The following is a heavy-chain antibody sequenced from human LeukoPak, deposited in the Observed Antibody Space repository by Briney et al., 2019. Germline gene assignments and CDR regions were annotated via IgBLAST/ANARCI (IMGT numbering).Heavy chain of an antibody. CDR3: ARDIGGDYGYYYMDV. CDR1: GFTFSSYW. Sequence: GGSLRLSCAASGFTFSSYWMHWVRQAPGKGLVWVSRVNSDGSSTSYADSVKGRFTISRDNAKNTLYLQMNSLRAEDTAVYYCARDIGGDYGYYYMDVWGKGTTVTVSS. D-gene: IGHD2-15*01. J-gene: IGHJ6*03. V-gene: IGHV3-74*01. CDR2: VNSDGSST.